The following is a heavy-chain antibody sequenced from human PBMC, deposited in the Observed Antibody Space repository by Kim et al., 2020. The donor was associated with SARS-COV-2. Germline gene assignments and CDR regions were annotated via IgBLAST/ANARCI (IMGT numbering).Heavy chain of an antibody. CDR2: IYYSGST. CDR3: ARQWGSITMVRGVIQYFQH. Sequence: WIGSIYYSGSTYYNPSLKSRVTISVDTSKNQFSLKLSSVTAADTAVYYCARQWGSITMVRGVIQYFQHWGQGTLVTVSS. J-gene: IGHJ1*01. V-gene: IGHV4-39*01. D-gene: IGHD3-10*01.